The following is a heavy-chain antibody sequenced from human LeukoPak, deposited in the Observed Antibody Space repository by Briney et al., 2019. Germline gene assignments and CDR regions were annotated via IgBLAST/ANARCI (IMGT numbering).Heavy chain of an antibody. CDR3: AKGEYFDY. CDR2: MSYDGSNK. CDR1: GFTFSSYG. V-gene: IGHV3-30*18. J-gene: IGHJ4*02. Sequence: TGGSLRLSCAASGFTFSSYGMHWVRQAPGKGLEWVAVMSYDGSNKYYADSVKGRFTISRDNSKNTLYLQMNSLRAEDTAVYYCAKGEYFDYWGQGTLVTVSS.